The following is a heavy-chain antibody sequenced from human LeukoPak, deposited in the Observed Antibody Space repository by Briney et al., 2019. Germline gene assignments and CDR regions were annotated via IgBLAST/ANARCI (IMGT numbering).Heavy chain of an antibody. CDR3: ARHSFGNWNDGSFDY. J-gene: IGHJ4*02. CDR1: GFTFTSYW. Sequence: GGSLQISCQGSGFTFTSYWIGWVRQVPGKGLEWVAIIYPGDSDTRYSPSFKGQVTISADTSISTAYLQWSSLKASDTAMYYCARHSFGNWNDGSFDYWGQGTLVTVSS. CDR2: IYPGDSDT. D-gene: IGHD1-1*01. V-gene: IGHV5-51*01.